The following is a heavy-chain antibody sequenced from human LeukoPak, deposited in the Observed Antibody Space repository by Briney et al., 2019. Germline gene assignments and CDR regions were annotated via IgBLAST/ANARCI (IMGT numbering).Heavy chain of an antibody. J-gene: IGHJ4*02. CDR2: ISAYNGHT. CDR3: ARVSVGATMLAYFDY. CDR1: GYTFSSYG. D-gene: IGHD1-26*01. V-gene: IGHV1-18*01. Sequence: ASVKVSCKASGYTFSSYGISWVRQAPGQGLEWMGWISAYNGHTNYAQKFQGRVTMTTDTSTSTVYMELSSLRSEDTAVYYCARVSVGATMLAYFDYWGQGTLVTVSS.